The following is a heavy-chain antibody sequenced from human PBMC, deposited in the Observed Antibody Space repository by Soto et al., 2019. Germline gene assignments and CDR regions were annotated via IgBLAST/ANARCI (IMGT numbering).Heavy chain of an antibody. D-gene: IGHD3-10*01. Sequence: SVKVSCKASGGTFSSYAISLVRQAPGQGLEWMGGIIPIFGTANYAQKFQGRVTITADESTSTAYMELSSLRSEDTAVYYCARSMVRVWYFDYWGQGTLVTVSS. V-gene: IGHV1-69*13. CDR1: GGTFSSYA. J-gene: IGHJ4*02. CDR3: ARSMVRVWYFDY. CDR2: IIPIFGTA.